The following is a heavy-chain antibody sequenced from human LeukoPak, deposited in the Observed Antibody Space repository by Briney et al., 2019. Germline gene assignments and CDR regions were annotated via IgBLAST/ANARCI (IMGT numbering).Heavy chain of an antibody. J-gene: IGHJ4*02. CDR1: GFTFSSYA. V-gene: IGHV3-23*01. CDR2: ISGSGGST. CDR3: AKPSATYGGPFDY. Sequence: PGGSMRLSSAASGFTFSSYAMSWVRQAPGKGLEWVSAISGSGGSTYYADSVKGRFTISRDNSRNTLYLQMSSLRADDTAVYYCAKPSATYGGPFDYWGQGTLVTVSS. D-gene: IGHD4-23*01.